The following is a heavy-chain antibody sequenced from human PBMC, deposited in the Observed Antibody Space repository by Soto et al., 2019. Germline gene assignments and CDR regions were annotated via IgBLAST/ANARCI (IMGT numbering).Heavy chain of an antibody. V-gene: IGHV3-23*01. Sequence: PGGSLRLSCTASGFTFSSNAMSWVRQAPGKGLEWVSSISGSAGVTYYADSAKGRFTISRDNSKNALYLQMNSLRAEDTAVYYCAKDWVSGSSPYWGQGTLVTVSS. D-gene: IGHD2-15*01. CDR1: GFTFSSNA. CDR3: AKDWVSGSSPY. J-gene: IGHJ4*02. CDR2: ISGSAGVT.